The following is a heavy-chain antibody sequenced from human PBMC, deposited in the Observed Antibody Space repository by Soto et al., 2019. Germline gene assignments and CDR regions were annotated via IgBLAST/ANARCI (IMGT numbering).Heavy chain of an antibody. J-gene: IGHJ4*02. CDR3: ARDPPIAEFDY. V-gene: IGHV3-66*01. D-gene: IGHD6-13*01. Sequence: GGSLILSCAAAGFTSSNNYMSWVSKEPGKGLEWVSVIYSGGSTYYADSVKGRFTISRDNSKNTLYLQMNSLRAEDTAVYYCARDPPIAEFDYWGQGTLVTVSS. CDR1: GFTSSNNY. CDR2: IYSGGST.